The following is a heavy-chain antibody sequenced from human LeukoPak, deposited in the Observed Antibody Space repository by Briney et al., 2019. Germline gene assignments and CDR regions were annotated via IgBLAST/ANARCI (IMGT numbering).Heavy chain of an antibody. Sequence: GGSLRLSCVASGFTFRSYSMDWVRQAPGKGLEWVSYISSTSGTIYYADSMKGRFTISRDNAKNSLYLQMNGLRAEDTAVYYCARELVVPAAISSYDAFDIWGQGTMVTVSS. CDR3: ARELVVPAAISSYDAFDI. J-gene: IGHJ3*02. CDR2: ISSTSGTI. V-gene: IGHV3-48*04. CDR1: GFTFRSYS. D-gene: IGHD2-2*01.